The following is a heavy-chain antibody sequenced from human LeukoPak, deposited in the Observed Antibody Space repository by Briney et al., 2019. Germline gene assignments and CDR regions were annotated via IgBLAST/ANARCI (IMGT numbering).Heavy chain of an antibody. J-gene: IGHJ4*02. CDR2: INHSGST. D-gene: IGHD6-13*01. CDR1: GGSFSGYY. V-gene: IGHV4-34*01. Sequence: TSETLSLTCAVYGGSFSGYYWSWIRQPSGKGLEWIGEINHSGSTNYNPSLKSRVTISVDTSKNQFSLKLSSVTAADTAVYYCARGSSSWAYWGQGTLVTVSS. CDR3: ARGSSSWAY.